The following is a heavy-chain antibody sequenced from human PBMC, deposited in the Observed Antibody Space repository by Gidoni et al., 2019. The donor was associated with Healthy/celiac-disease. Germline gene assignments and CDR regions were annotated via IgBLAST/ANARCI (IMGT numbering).Heavy chain of an antibody. Sequence: SCAASGFTFSNAWMSWVRQAPGKGLEWVGRIKSKTDGGATDYAAPVKGRFTISRDDSKNTLYLQMNSLKTEDTAVYYCTTDAANYYYGMDVWGQGTTVTVSS. D-gene: IGHD6-25*01. CDR1: GFTFSNAW. J-gene: IGHJ6*02. CDR3: TTDAANYYYGMDV. V-gene: IGHV3-15*01. CDR2: IKSKTDGGAT.